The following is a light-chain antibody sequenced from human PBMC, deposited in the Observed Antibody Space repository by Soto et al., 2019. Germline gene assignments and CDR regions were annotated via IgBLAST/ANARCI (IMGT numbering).Light chain of an antibody. CDR2: DAS. V-gene: IGKV1-5*01. J-gene: IGKJ1*01. CDR1: QRISSW. CDR3: QQYETFSGT. Sequence: DIQMTQSTSFLSASVGDRVSITCRASQRISSWLAWYQQKPGKAPKLLIYDASALPRGVPSRFSGSGSGTKFTLTIASLQPDDFATYYCQQYETFSGTFGPGTKV.